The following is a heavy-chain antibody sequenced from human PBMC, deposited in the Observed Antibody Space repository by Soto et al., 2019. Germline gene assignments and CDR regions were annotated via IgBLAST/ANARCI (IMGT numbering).Heavy chain of an antibody. J-gene: IGHJ4*02. D-gene: IGHD5-12*01. Sequence: QVQLVESGGGVVQPGRSLRLSCAASGFSLSSSVMHWVRQAPGKGLEWVAVFWKDGNTKYYADSVKGRFIISRDNSKNTLYLELNSLRPEDTALSYCAKGKRPPPPYSAYEPFDSWGQGTLVSVSS. CDR2: FWKDGNTK. CDR1: GFSLSSSV. CDR3: AKGKRPPPPYSAYEPFDS. V-gene: IGHV3-33*06.